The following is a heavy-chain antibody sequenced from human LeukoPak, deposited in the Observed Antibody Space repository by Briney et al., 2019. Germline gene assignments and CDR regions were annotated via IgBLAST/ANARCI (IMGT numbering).Heavy chain of an antibody. CDR3: ASYSGSYYDYFDY. Sequence: KPSETLSLTCAVSGYSISSGYYWGWIRQPPGKGLEWIGSIYHSGSTYYNPSLKSRVTISVDTSKNQFSPKLSSVTAADTAVYYCASYSGSYYDYFDYWGQGTLVTVSS. CDR2: IYHSGST. CDR1: GYSISSGYY. V-gene: IGHV4-38-2*01. J-gene: IGHJ4*02. D-gene: IGHD1-26*01.